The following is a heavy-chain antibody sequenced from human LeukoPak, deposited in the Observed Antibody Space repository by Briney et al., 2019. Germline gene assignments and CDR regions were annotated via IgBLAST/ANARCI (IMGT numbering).Heavy chain of an antibody. D-gene: IGHD3-10*01. V-gene: IGHV3-48*01. J-gene: IGHJ4*02. CDR3: ARAPYGSGSCFDY. CDR1: GFTFSSYN. CDR2: ISSGSGTI. Sequence: GGSLRLSCAASGFTFSSYNMNWVRQAPGKGLEWVSYISSGSGTIYYADSVKGRFTISRDNAKNSLYLQMNSLRAEDTAVYYCARAPYGSGSCFDYWGQGTLVTVSS.